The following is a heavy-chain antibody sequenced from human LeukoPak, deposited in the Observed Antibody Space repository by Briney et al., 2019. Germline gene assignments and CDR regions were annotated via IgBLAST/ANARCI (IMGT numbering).Heavy chain of an antibody. Sequence: GATVKVSCKVSGYSLTELSMHWVRQPPGKGLEWMGDFDHEDGETIYAQKFQGRVTMTEDTSTDTAYMELSSLRSEDTAVYYCATGTTGTTGGMDVWGQGTTVTVSS. CDR1: GYSLTELS. J-gene: IGHJ6*02. CDR3: ATGTTGTTGGMDV. D-gene: IGHD1-1*01. V-gene: IGHV1-24*01. CDR2: FDHEDGET.